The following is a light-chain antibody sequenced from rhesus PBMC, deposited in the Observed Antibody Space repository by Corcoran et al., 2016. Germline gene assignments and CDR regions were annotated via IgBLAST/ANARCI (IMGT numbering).Light chain of an antibody. CDR3: QQYNSSPFT. J-gene: IGKJ3*01. CDR1: KSTSSW. CDR2: KAS. Sequence: DIQMTQSPSSLSASVGDTVTITCRASKSTSSWLAWYQQKPGKAPKLLIYKASTLQSGVPSRFSCSGSGTDFTLTISSLQSEDFATYYCQQYNSSPFTFGHGTKLGIK. V-gene: IGKV1-22*01.